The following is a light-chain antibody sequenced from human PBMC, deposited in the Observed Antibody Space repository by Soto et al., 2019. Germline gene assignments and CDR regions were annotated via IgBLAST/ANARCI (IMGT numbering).Light chain of an antibody. V-gene: IGKV3-20*01. Sequence: EIVLTQFPGTLSLSPGERATLSCRASQSVTSSYLAWYQQKPGQAPRLLIYGASSRATGIPDRFSGTGSETDFTLTISRLEPEDFAVYYCQQYDNSPITFGQGTRLEIK. CDR1: QSVTSSY. CDR3: QQYDNSPIT. J-gene: IGKJ5*01. CDR2: GAS.